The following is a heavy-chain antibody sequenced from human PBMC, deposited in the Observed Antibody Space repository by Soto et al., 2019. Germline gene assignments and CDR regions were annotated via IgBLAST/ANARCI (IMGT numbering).Heavy chain of an antibody. V-gene: IGHV3-15*07. CDR3: TTVSGDIHYYYYYGMDV. D-gene: IGHD4-17*01. Sequence: PGGSLRLSCAASGFTFSNAWMNWVRQAPGKGLEWVGRIKSKTDGGTTDYAAPVKGRFTISRDDSKTTLYLQMNSLKTEDTAVYFCTTVSGDIHYYYYYGMDVWGQGTMVTVS. J-gene: IGHJ6*02. CDR2: IKSKTDGGTT. CDR1: GFTFSNAW.